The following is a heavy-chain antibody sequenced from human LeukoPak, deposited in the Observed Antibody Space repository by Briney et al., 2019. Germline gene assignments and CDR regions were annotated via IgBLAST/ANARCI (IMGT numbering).Heavy chain of an antibody. J-gene: IGHJ4*02. Sequence: GGSLRLSCAASGFTFSSYGMHWVRQAPGKGLEWVAFIGYDGSNKYYADSVKGRFTISRDNSKNTLYLQMNSLRAEDTAVYYCAKDVGDFWSGYHYFDYWGREPWSPSPQ. D-gene: IGHD3-3*01. CDR2: IGYDGSNK. V-gene: IGHV3-30*02. CDR3: AKDVGDFWSGYHYFDY. CDR1: GFTFSSYG.